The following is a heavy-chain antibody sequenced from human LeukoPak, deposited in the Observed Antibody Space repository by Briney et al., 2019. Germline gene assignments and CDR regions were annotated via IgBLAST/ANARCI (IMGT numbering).Heavy chain of an antibody. Sequence: ASVKVSCKASGGTLSSYAISWVRQAPGQGLEWMGGIIPIFGTANYAQRFQGRVTITADESTSTAYMELSSLRSEDTAVYYCARGQLDYYFDYWGQGTLVTVSS. CDR2: IIPIFGTA. CDR1: GGTLSSYA. D-gene: IGHD6-13*01. CDR3: ARGQLDYYFDY. V-gene: IGHV1-69*13. J-gene: IGHJ4*02.